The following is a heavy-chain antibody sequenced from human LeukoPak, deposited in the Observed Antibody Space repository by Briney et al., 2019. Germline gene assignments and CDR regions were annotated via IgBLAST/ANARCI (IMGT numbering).Heavy chain of an antibody. J-gene: IGHJ4*02. CDR3: AKGDYYDLDY. CDR2: ISYDGSNK. Sequence: GTSLRLSCAATGFSFSDYGMHWVRQAPGKGLEWVAVISYDGSNKYYADSVKGRFTISRDNSRDTLYLQMNSLRAEDTAVYYCAKGDYYDLDYWGQGTLVTVST. V-gene: IGHV3-30*04. D-gene: IGHD3-22*01. CDR1: GFSFSDYG.